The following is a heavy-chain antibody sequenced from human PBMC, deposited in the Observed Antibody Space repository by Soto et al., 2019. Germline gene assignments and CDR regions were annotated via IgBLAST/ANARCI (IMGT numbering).Heavy chain of an antibody. J-gene: IGHJ5*02. V-gene: IGHV1-69*13. CDR2: IKPISDIT. CDR3: ARDPSTINKLIGVWFDP. Sequence: PSVKVSCEASGDTFGRFTINWVRQAPVQGLEWMGGIKPISDITNYAQRFQGRVTFTADASTSTVYLELSSLRSEDTAMYYCARDPSTINKLIGVWFDPWGQGTLVTVSS. D-gene: IGHD4-4*01. CDR1: GDTFGRFT.